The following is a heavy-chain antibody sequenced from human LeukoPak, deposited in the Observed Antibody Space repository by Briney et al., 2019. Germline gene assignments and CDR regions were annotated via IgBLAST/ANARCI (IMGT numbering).Heavy chain of an antibody. CDR3: ARQVPIAARPRGWFDP. CDR1: GGSISSSSYY. J-gene: IGHJ5*02. CDR2: IYYSGST. Sequence: SETLSLTCTVSGGSISSSSYYWGWIRQPPGKGLEWFGSIYYSGSTYYNPSLKSRVTISVDTSKNQFSLKLSSVTAADTAVYYCARQVPIAARPRGWFDPWGQGTLVTVSS. D-gene: IGHD6-6*01. V-gene: IGHV4-39*01.